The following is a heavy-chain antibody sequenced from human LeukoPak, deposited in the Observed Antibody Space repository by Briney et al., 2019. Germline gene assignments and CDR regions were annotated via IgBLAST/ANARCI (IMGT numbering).Heavy chain of an antibody. D-gene: IGHD6-25*01. CDR1: GGSISSYY. J-gene: IGHJ4*02. Sequence: KPWETLSLTCTVSGGSISSYYWSWIRQPPGKGLEWIGYIYYSGSTNYNPSLKSRVTISVDTSKNQFSLKLSSVTAADTAVYYCARIPPHSSSGSWVVVGSYFDYWGQGTPVTVSS. V-gene: IGHV4-59*01. CDR3: ARIPPHSSSGSWVVVGSYFDY. CDR2: IYYSGST.